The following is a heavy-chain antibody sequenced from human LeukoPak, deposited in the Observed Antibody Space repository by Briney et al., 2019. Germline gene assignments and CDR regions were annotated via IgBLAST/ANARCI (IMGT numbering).Heavy chain of an antibody. J-gene: IGHJ6*02. CDR1: GFTFSSYA. CDR3: AKPPRYGGKGYYYYGMDV. D-gene: IGHD2-15*01. CDR2: ISGSGGST. V-gene: IGHV3-23*01. Sequence: GGSLRLSCAASGFTFSSYAMSWVRQAPGKGLEWVSAISGSGGSTYYADSVKGRFTISRDNSKNTLYLQMNSLRAEDTAVYYCAKPPRYGGKGYYYYGMDVWGQGTTVTVSS.